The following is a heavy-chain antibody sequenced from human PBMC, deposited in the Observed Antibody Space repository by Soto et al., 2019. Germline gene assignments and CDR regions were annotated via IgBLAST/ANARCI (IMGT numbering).Heavy chain of an antibody. CDR1: GYTFTGYY. J-gene: IGHJ5*02. V-gene: IGHV1-2*02. Sequence: ASVKVSCKASGYTFTGYYMHWVRQAPGQGLEWMGWINPNSGGTNYAQKFQGRVTMTRETSISTAYMELSRLRSDDTAVYYCARDYDILTGPNWLHPWGQGTMATVYS. CDR2: INPNSGGT. CDR3: ARDYDILTGPNWLHP. D-gene: IGHD3-9*01.